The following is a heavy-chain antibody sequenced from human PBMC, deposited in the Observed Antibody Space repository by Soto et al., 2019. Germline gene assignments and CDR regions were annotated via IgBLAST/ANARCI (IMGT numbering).Heavy chain of an antibody. Sequence: PSQTLSLTCAISGDSVSSNSAAWSWIRQSPSRGLEWLGRTYYRSKWYYDYVLSVKSRITINPDTSKNQFSLQLNSVTPEDTAVYYCAGETQPHYCWDVWGQVTTVPVS. CDR3: AGETQPHYCWDV. CDR1: GDSVSSNSAA. V-gene: IGHV6-1*01. D-gene: IGHD3-3*02. CDR2: TYYRSKWYY. J-gene: IGHJ6*02.